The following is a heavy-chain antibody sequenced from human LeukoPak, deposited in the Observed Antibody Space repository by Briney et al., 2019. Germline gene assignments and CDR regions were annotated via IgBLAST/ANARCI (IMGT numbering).Heavy chain of an antibody. J-gene: IGHJ4*02. V-gene: IGHV4-59*01. Sequence: SETLSLTCTVSGGSISSYYWSWIRQPPGKGLEWIGYIYYSGSTNYNPSLKSRVTISVDTSKNQFSLKLSSVTAADTAVYYRARVKQLSFDYWGQGTLVTVSS. CDR3: ARVKQLSFDY. CDR1: GGSISSYY. D-gene: IGHD6-6*01. CDR2: IYYSGST.